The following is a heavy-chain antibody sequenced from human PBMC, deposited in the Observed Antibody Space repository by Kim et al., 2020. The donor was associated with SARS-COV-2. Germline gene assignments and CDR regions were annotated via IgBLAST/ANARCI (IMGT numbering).Heavy chain of an antibody. V-gene: IGHV3-30*04. CDR1: GFTFSSYA. CDR2: ISYDGSNK. D-gene: IGHD5-18*01. Sequence: GGSLRLSCAASGFTFSSYAMHWVRQAPGKGLEWVAVISYDGSNKYYADSVKGRFTISRDNSKNTLYLQMNSLRAEDTAVYYCAREGGDSYGYNLGYFDY. J-gene: IGHJ4*03. CDR3: AREGGDSYGYNLGYFDY.